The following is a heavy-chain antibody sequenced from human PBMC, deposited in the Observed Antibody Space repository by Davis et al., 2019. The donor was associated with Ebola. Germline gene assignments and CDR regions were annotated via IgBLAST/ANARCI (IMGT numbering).Heavy chain of an antibody. J-gene: IGHJ4*02. Sequence: SETLSLTCTVSGGSISNYYWSWIRQPPGKGLEWLGYIYHSGHTNSNPSLKSRVTISGHTSKNQFSLRLSSVTAADTAVYYCAGAGFSSGWNFDFWGQGTLVTVSS. V-gene: IGHV4-59*01. CDR3: AGAGFSSGWNFDF. CDR1: GGSISNYY. CDR2: IYHSGHT. D-gene: IGHD6-19*01.